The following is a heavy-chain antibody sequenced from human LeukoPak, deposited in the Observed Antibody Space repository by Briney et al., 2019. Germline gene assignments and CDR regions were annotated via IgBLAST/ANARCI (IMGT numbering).Heavy chain of an antibody. Sequence: GGSLRLSCAASGFTFSSYSMNWVRQAPGKGLEWVSSISSSSSYIYYADSVKGRFTISRDNAKNSLYLQMSSLRAEDTAVYYCARGFYCGGDCYLNWFDPWGQGTLVTVSS. CDR1: GFTFSSYS. V-gene: IGHV3-21*01. CDR3: ARGFYCGGDCYLNWFDP. D-gene: IGHD2-21*01. CDR2: ISSSSSYI. J-gene: IGHJ5*02.